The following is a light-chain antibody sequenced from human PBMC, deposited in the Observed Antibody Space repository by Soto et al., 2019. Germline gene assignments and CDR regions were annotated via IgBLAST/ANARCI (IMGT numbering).Light chain of an antibody. CDR3: QQYNIWWA. CDR2: AAS. Sequence: EIVMTQSPATLSVSPGERATLSCRASQSVSSNLAWYQQKPGQAPRLLIYAASTRATGIPARFSGSGSGTEFTLTISSLQSEDFAVYYCQQYNIWWAFGQGSKV. V-gene: IGKV3-15*01. J-gene: IGKJ1*01. CDR1: QSVSSN.